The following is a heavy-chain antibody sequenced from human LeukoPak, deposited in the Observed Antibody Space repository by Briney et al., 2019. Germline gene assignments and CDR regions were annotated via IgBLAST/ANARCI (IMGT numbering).Heavy chain of an antibody. Sequence: GGSLRLSCAASGFTFSTYGMHWVRQAPGKGLEWVAFTRFDGSNKYYADSVKGRFTISRDNSKNTLYLQMNSVTAEDTAVYYCAKSISGYSNSWYCLDYWGQGTLVTVSS. V-gene: IGHV3-30*02. CDR3: AKSISGYSNSWYCLDY. D-gene: IGHD6-13*01. CDR2: TRFDGSNK. CDR1: GFTFSTYG. J-gene: IGHJ4*02.